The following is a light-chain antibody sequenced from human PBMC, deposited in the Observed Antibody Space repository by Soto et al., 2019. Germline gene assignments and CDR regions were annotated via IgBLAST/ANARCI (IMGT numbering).Light chain of an antibody. CDR3: SSYTTSSTYV. V-gene: IGLV2-14*01. J-gene: IGLJ1*01. Sequence: QSALTQPASVSGSPGQSITISCTGTSSDVGSYNYVSWYQQHPGKAPKLMIYEVSNRPSGVSNRFSGSKSGNTASLTISGLQAEDESDYYCSSYTTSSTYVFGTGTKVTVL. CDR1: SSDVGSYNY. CDR2: EVS.